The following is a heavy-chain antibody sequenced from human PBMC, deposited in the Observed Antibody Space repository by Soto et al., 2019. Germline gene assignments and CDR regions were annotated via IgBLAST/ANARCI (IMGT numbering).Heavy chain of an antibody. J-gene: IGHJ4*02. CDR2: IIPILGIP. D-gene: IGHD5-12*01. CDR1: GGTFSSST. Sequence: QVQLVQSGAEVKKPGSSVKVSCKASGGTFSSSTISWVRQAPGQGLEWIGRIIPILGIPNYAQKFQGRVTISAGKSTSSVYMELITLRSEDTAVYYCGGYSGYDEALYWGQGTLVTVSS. V-gene: IGHV1-69*02. CDR3: GGYSGYDEALY.